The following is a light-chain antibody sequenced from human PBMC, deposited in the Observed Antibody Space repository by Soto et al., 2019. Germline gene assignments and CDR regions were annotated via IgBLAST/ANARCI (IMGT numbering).Light chain of an antibody. J-gene: IGKJ4*01. CDR1: QAINNW. CDR2: ATS. V-gene: IGKV1-12*01. Sequence: DIQMTQSPPSVSASVGDRVTITCRASQAINNWLAWYQQKPGHAPKLLIYATSTLQTGVPSRFSGCGSGTDFTLTISSLQPEDFATYYCQQANSFPLTFGGGTKVEFK. CDR3: QQANSFPLT.